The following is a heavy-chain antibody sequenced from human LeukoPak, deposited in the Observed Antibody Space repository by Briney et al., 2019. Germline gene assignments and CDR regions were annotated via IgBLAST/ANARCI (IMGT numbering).Heavy chain of an antibody. V-gene: IGHV4-61*01. Sequence: SETLSLTCTVSSDSVSSASYYWSWIRQPPGKGLEWIGYIYYTGSTKCNPSLKSRVSISLDTSKNQFSLKLSSVTAADTAVYYCASSQVPYNWNLDYWGQGTLVTVSS. CDR2: IYYTGST. CDR1: SDSVSSASYY. D-gene: IGHD1-20*01. CDR3: ASSQVPYNWNLDY. J-gene: IGHJ4*02.